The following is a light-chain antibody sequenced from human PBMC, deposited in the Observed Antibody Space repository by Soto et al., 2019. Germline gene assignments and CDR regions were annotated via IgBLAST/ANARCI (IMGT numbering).Light chain of an antibody. Sequence: DIQMTQSPSSLSASVGDRVTITCRASQCISNYLAWYQQKPGKVPKLLIYAASTLQSGAPSRFSGSGSGKDFTLTISSLQPEDVATYYCQKYNSALGIFTFGPGTKVDIK. V-gene: IGKV1-27*01. CDR1: QCISNY. CDR2: AAS. CDR3: QKYNSALGIFT. J-gene: IGKJ3*01.